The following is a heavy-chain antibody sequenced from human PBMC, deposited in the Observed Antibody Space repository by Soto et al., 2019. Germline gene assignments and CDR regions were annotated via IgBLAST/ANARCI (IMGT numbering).Heavy chain of an antibody. V-gene: IGHV3-30*18. J-gene: IGHJ4*02. CDR2: VSYDGRKK. D-gene: IGHD1-7*01. CDR1: GFTFSSFA. Sequence: GGSLRLSCAASGFTFSSFAMHWVRQAPGKGLEWVTVVSYDGRKKYFADSVKGRFTISRDNSKNTLYLHMNSLRPDDTAVYYCAKGRGNYGATDWGPGTLVTVSS. CDR3: AKGRGNYGATD.